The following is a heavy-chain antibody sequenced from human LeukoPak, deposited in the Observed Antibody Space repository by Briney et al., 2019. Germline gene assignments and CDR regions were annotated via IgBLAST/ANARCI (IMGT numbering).Heavy chain of an antibody. CDR2: IGTDGSRT. V-gene: IGHV3-74*01. D-gene: IGHD4-23*01. Sequence: GGSLRLSSAASGFTFSSYWMHWVRQGPGKGLVWVSRIGTDGSRTTYADYVQGRFTISRDNAKNTLYLQMNSLRDEDTAGYYCARDKYGDNSNAFDIWGQGTLVTVSS. J-gene: IGHJ3*02. CDR3: ARDKYGDNSNAFDI. CDR1: GFTFSSYW.